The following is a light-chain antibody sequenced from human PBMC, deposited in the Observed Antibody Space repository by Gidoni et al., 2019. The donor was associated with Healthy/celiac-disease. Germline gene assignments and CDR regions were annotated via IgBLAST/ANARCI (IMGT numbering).Light chain of an antibody. CDR1: QDISSY. CDR3: QQLNSYA. J-gene: IGKJ2*01. Sequence: DIQLTQSPSFLSASVGDRVTITCRASQDISSYLAWYQQKPGKAPELLIYAASILQSGVPSRFSGRGSGTEFTLTISSLQPADFVTYYCQQLNSYAFGQGTKVDSK. CDR2: AAS. V-gene: IGKV1-9*01.